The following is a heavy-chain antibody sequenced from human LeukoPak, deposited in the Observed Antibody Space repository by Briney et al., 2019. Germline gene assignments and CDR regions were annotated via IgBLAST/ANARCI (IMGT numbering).Heavy chain of an antibody. CDR2: IIPILGIA. Sequence: GASVKVSCKAALGIFSSYAISWGPQSPGQGLEWMGRIIPILGIANYAQKFQGRVTVTADKSTSTAYMEPSSLRSEDTSVYYCARGRARSCSDYWGQGTLVTVSS. CDR3: ARGRARSCSDY. V-gene: IGHV1-69*04. CDR1: LGIFSSYA. D-gene: IGHD3-10*02. J-gene: IGHJ4*02.